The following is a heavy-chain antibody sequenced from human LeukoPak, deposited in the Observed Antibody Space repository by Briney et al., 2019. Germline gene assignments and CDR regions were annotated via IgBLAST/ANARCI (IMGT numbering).Heavy chain of an antibody. CDR3: AKLREWELPDLFDY. CDR2: ISSTSSYI. D-gene: IGHD1-26*01. V-gene: IGHV3-21*04. Sequence: GGSLRLSCAASGFSFSTYSMNWVRQAPGKGLEWVSSISSTSSYIYYADSLKGRFTISRDNAKNSMYLQMNSLRAEDTAVYYCAKLREWELPDLFDYWGQGTLVTVSS. CDR1: GFSFSTYS. J-gene: IGHJ4*02.